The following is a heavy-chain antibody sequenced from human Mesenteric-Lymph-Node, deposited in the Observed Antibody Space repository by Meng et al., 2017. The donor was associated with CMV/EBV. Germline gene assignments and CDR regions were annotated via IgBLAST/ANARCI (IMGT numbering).Heavy chain of an antibody. Sequence: ASVKVSCKTSGDSFTDSYLHWVRQAPGQGLEWMGWINPKTGGSNSGQKFLARAIMTTDTSISTVYMKLRSLRYDDTAVYYCARSAETGSLLPVGYYNYGMDVWGQGTTVTVSS. V-gene: IGHV1-2*02. CDR2: INPKTGGS. CDR3: ARSAETGSLLPVGYYNYGMDV. J-gene: IGHJ6*02. D-gene: IGHD1-1*01. CDR1: GDSFTDSY.